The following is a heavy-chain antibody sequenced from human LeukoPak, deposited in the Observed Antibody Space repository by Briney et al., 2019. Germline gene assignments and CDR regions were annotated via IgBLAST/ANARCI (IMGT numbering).Heavy chain of an antibody. CDR1: GFTFSSYA. CDR3: ARALWSGPVYYGMDV. CDR2: ISGSGGST. J-gene: IGHJ6*02. D-gene: IGHD3-10*01. Sequence: GGSLRLSCAASGFTFSSYAMSWVRQAPGKGLEWVSAISGSGGSTYYADSVKGRFTISRDNSKNTLYLQMNSLRAEDTAVYYCARALWSGPVYYGMDVWGQGTTVTVSS. V-gene: IGHV3-23*01.